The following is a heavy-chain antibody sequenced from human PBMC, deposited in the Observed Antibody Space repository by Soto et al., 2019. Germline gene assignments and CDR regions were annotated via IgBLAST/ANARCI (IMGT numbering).Heavy chain of an antibody. Sequence: QVQLVQSGAEVKKPGSSVKVSCKASGFTFSSYAISWVRQAPGQWLEWMGGIIPIFGTANYAQKFQGRVTITADESTSTAYMEMSSLRSEDTAVYYCEMYGGNSYGYFDYWGQGTLVTVSS. V-gene: IGHV1-69*01. CDR3: EMYGGNSYGYFDY. CDR1: GFTFSSYA. D-gene: IGHD2-15*01. J-gene: IGHJ4*02. CDR2: IIPIFGTA.